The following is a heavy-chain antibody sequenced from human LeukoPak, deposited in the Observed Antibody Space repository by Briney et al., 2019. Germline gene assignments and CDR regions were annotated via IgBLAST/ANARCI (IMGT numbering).Heavy chain of an antibody. J-gene: IGHJ4*02. CDR1: VGSISGDF. CDR2: IYYSGNT. Sequence: SETLSLTCNLSVGSISGDFWSWIPHPPEKGLERIGYIYYSGNTNYNPSLKSRVTISADTSKNPFSLKLSSVTAADTAMYYCARQRENALSYFDYWGQGTLVTVSS. V-gene: IGHV4-59*08. D-gene: IGHD1-1*01. CDR3: ARQRENALSYFDY.